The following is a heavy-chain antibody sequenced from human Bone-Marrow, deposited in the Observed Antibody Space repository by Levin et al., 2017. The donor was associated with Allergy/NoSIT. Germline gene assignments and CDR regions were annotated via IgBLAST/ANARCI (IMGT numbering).Heavy chain of an antibody. CDR3: AREGKAAAAFGSIYYYGMDV. CDR1: GGSVSSGSYY. Sequence: SETLSLTCTVSGGSVSSGSYYWSWIRQPPGTGLEWIGYIYYSGSTNYNPSLKSRVTISVDTSKNQFSLKLSSVTAADTAVYYCAREGKAAAAFGSIYYYGMDVWGQGTTVTVSS. CDR2: IYYSGST. J-gene: IGHJ6*02. V-gene: IGHV4-61*01. D-gene: IGHD6-13*01.